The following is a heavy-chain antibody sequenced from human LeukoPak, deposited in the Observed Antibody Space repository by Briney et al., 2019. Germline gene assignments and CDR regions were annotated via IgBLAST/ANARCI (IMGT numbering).Heavy chain of an antibody. J-gene: IGHJ5*02. CDR1: GGSISSGDYY. V-gene: IGHV4-61*02. Sequence: SETLSLTCTVSGGSISSGDYYWSWLRQPAGKGLEWIGRIYTSGSTNYNPSLKSRVTISVDTSKNQFSLKLSSVTAADTAVYYCARESNSGYAAIPINWFDPWGQGTLVTVSS. D-gene: IGHD5-12*01. CDR3: ARESNSGYAAIPINWFDP. CDR2: IYTSGST.